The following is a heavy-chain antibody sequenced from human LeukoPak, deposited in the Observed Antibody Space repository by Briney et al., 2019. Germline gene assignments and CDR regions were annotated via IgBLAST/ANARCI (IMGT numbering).Heavy chain of an antibody. CDR2: IKGDGSER. Sequence: GGSLRLSCAASGFTFDKYWMSWVRQAPGKGLEWVANIKGDGSERHYLESVKGRFTISRDNAKNSLYLQLNSLRVEDTAVYYCKSGGAAPGSFDNWGQGTLVTVSP. V-gene: IGHV3-7*01. D-gene: IGHD6-13*01. CDR1: GFTFDKYW. CDR3: KSGGAAPGSFDN. J-gene: IGHJ4*02.